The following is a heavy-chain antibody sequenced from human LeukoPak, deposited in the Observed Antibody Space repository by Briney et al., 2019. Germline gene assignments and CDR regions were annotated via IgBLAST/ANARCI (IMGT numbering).Heavy chain of an antibody. Sequence: GGFLRLSCVVSGFTFSSYWMHWVRQGPGKGLVWVSRIDTGGSNTLYADSVRGRFTISRDNAKNTLYLQMNSLRAEDTAVYYCARWSGSYYVAAADYWGQGTLVTVSS. CDR2: IDTGGSNT. CDR3: ARWSGSYYVAAADY. V-gene: IGHV3-74*01. D-gene: IGHD1-26*01. J-gene: IGHJ4*02. CDR1: GFTFSSYW.